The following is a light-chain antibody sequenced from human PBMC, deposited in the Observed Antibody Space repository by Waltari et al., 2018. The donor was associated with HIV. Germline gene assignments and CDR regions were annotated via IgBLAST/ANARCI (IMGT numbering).Light chain of an antibody. CDR2: RNN. Sequence: SVLTQPPSASGTPGQRVTISCSGSTSNIRSNYVFWYQHSPGTAPKLLIHRNNQRPSGVPDRFSGSTSGTSASLAISGLRSEDEADYYCVAWDDSLRGVLFGGGTKVAVL. CDR1: TSNIRSNY. J-gene: IGLJ2*01. CDR3: VAWDDSLRGVL. V-gene: IGLV1-47*01.